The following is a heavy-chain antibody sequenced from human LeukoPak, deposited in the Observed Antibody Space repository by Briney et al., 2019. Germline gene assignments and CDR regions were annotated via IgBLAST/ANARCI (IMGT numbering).Heavy chain of an antibody. Sequence: SETLSLTCAVYGGSLSGYYWSWIRQPPGKGLEWIGEINHSGSTNYNPSLKSRVTISVDTSKNQFSLKLSSVTAADTAVYYCARGRSHSSGYYRHPAGDYWGQGTLVTVSS. D-gene: IGHD3-22*01. CDR3: ARGRSHSSGYYRHPAGDY. J-gene: IGHJ4*02. V-gene: IGHV4-34*01. CDR2: INHSGST. CDR1: GGSLSGYY.